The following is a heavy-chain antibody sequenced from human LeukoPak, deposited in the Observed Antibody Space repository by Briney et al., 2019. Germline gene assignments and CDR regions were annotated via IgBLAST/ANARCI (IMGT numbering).Heavy chain of an antibody. CDR3: AKDRMDYYFDY. CDR1: GFTFSSYA. J-gene: IGHJ4*02. CDR2: IRYDGSNK. D-gene: IGHD3/OR15-3a*01. Sequence: GGSLRLSCAASGFTFSSYAMHWVRQAPGKGLEWVAFIRYDGSNKYYADSVKGRFTISRDNSKNTLYLQMNSLRAEDTAVYYCAKDRMDYYFDYWGQGTLVTVSS. V-gene: IGHV3-30*02.